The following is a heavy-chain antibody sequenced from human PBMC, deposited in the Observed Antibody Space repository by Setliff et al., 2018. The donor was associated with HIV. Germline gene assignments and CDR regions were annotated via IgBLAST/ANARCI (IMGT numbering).Heavy chain of an antibody. Sequence: ASVKVSCKASGYTFTDYYLNWVRQAPGQGLEWMGWINPSSGGTNYAQKFKGWVTMTRDTSITTAYMELSRLRPDDTAVYYCARAVASKNIRGEYYFDYWGQGTLVTVSS. V-gene: IGHV1-2*04. D-gene: IGHD3-16*01. CDR1: GYTFTDYY. J-gene: IGHJ4*02. CDR3: ARAVASKNIRGEYYFDY. CDR2: INPSSGGT.